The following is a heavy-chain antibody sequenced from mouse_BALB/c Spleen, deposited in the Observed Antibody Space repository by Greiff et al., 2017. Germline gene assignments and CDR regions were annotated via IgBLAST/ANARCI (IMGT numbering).Heavy chain of an antibody. CDR1: GYTFTSYT. V-gene: IGHV1-4*01. Sequence: VKLQESGAELARPGASVKMSCKASGYTFTSYTMHWVKQRPGQGLEWIGYINPSSGYTNYNQKFKDKATLTADKSSSTAYMQLSSLTSEDSAVYYCAGYGSYFDYWGQGTTLTVSS. CDR2: INPSSGYT. J-gene: IGHJ2*01. CDR3: AGYGSYFDY. D-gene: IGHD2-2*01.